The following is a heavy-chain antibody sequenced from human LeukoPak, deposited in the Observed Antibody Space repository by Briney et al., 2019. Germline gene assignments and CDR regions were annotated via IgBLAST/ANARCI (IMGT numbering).Heavy chain of an antibody. CDR2: IYHSGST. J-gene: IGHJ5*02. CDR1: GYSFSSGYY. Sequence: SETLSLTCTVSGYSFSSGYYWGWIRQPPGKGLEWIGSIYHSGSTYYNPCLKRRVTISVDTSKNQFSLTLCSVTAADTAVYYCVRVVVAELEVNWFDPWGQGTLVTVSS. CDR3: VRVVVAELEVNWFDP. V-gene: IGHV4-38-2*02. D-gene: IGHD1-7*01.